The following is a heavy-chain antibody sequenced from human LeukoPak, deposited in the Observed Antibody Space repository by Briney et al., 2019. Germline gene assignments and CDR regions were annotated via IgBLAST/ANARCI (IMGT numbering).Heavy chain of an antibody. CDR1: GLTSSSYA. V-gene: IGHV3-23*01. Sequence: PGGSLRLSCAASGLTSSSYATSWVRHAPGKGLEWVSVISNSAGSTFYADSVKGRFTISRDNSKNTLYLQMNSQRAEDTAVYYCAKRASGSGTSLYYFDYWGQGTLVTVSS. CDR3: AKRASGSGTSLYYFDY. CDR2: ISNSAGST. D-gene: IGHD3-10*01. J-gene: IGHJ4*02.